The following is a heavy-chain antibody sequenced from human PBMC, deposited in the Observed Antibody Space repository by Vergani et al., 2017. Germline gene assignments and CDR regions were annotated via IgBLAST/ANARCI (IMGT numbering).Heavy chain of an antibody. V-gene: IGHV4-59*01. J-gene: IGHJ6*03. D-gene: IGHD3-3*01. CDR1: GGSISSYY. Sequence: QVQLQESGPGLVKPSETLSLTCTVSGGSISSYYWSWIRQPPGKGLEWIGYIYYSGSTNYNPSLKSRVTISVDPSKNQFSLKLSSVTAADTAVYYCARGLSDYDFWSGYYGAYYYMDVWGKGTTVTVSS. CDR2: IYYSGST. CDR3: ARGLSDYDFWSGYYGAYYYMDV.